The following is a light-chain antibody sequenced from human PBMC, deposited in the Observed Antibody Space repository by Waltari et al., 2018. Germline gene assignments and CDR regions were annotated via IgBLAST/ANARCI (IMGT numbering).Light chain of an antibody. CDR3: LQSLQFLT. CDR1: QSPVHNNGRTY. CDR2: EVS. Sequence: DIVMTQTPLSLSVTPGQPVSISRKSSQSPVHNNGRTYLNWYLQRPGQPPQLLIYEVSNRFSGVPDRFSGSGSGTDFTLRISRVEAEDVGVYYCLQSLQFLTFGGGTKVETK. V-gene: IGKV2D-29*01. J-gene: IGKJ4*01.